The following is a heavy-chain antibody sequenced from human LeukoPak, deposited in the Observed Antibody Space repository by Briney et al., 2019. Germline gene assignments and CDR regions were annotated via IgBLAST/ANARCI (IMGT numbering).Heavy chain of an antibody. D-gene: IGHD1-1*01. CDR2: ISSSGSYI. CDR1: GFTFSSYS. V-gene: IGHV3-21*01. CDR3: ARDWNVPFDY. Sequence: GGSLRLSCAASGFTFSSYSMNWVRQAPGKGLEWVSSISSSGSYIYYADSVKGRFTISRDNAKNSLYLQMNSLRVEDTAVYYCARDWNVPFDYWGRGTLVTVSS. J-gene: IGHJ4*02.